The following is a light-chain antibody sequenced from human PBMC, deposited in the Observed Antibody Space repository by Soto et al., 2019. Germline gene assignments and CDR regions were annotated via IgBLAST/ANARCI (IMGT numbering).Light chain of an antibody. CDR1: SSNIGARYD. Sequence: QSVLTQPPSVSGAPGQRVTISCTGSSSNIGARYDVHWYQHLPGTAPKLLIYGYNKRPSGIPDRFSGSKSGTSASLAITGLQPEDEADYYCQAYDNSLSGYVFGTGTKVTDL. CDR2: GYN. V-gene: IGLV1-40*01. J-gene: IGLJ1*01. CDR3: QAYDNSLSGYV.